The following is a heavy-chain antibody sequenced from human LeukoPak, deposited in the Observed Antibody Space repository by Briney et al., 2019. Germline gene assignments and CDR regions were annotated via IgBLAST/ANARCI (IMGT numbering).Heavy chain of an antibody. CDR3: ALLGPAAARYYYYGMDV. CDR1: GFTFSSYG. CDR2: ISFDGGKK. J-gene: IGHJ6*02. V-gene: IGHV3-30*03. Sequence: GGSLRLSCAASGFTFSSYGMHWVRQAPGKGLEWVALISFDGGKKYYADSVKGRFTISRDNSKNTLYLQMNSLRAEDTAVYYCALLGPAAARYYYYGMDVWGQGTTVTVSS. D-gene: IGHD6-13*01.